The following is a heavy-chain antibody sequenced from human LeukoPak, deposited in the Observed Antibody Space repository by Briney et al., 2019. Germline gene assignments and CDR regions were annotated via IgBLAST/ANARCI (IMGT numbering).Heavy chain of an antibody. CDR2: IYHSGST. Sequence: SETLSLTCAVYGGSFSGYYWSWIRQPPGKGLEWIGSIYHSGSTYYNPPLKSRVTISVDTSKNQFSLKLSSVTAADTAVYYCARKLESSSSLGHYYYMDVWGKGTTVTVSS. J-gene: IGHJ6*03. D-gene: IGHD6-6*01. CDR1: GGSFSGYY. CDR3: ARKLESSSSLGHYYYMDV. V-gene: IGHV4-34*01.